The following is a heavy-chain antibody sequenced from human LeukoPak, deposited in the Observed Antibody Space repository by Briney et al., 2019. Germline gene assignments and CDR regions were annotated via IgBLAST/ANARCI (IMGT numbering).Heavy chain of an antibody. V-gene: IGHV3-48*04. CDR2: IGISSGNT. CDR1: GFIFSDYS. Sequence: GGSLRLSCVASGFIFSDYSINWVRQAPGKGLEWISYIGISSGNTKYADSVKGRFTISGDNAKNSLYLQMNSLRVEDTAVYYCARDHNYAFDNWGQGTLVTVSS. CDR3: ARDHNYAFDN. J-gene: IGHJ4*02. D-gene: IGHD1-1*01.